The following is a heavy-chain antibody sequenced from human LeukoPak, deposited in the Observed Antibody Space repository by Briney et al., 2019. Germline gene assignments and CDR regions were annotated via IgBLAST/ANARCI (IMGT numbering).Heavy chain of an antibody. CDR2: ISGSGGST. CDR3: XXXXAYNWNERFDY. D-gene: IGHD1-1*01. CDR1: GFTFSSYA. Sequence: GGSLRLSCAASGFTFSSYAMSWVRQAPGKGLEWVSAISGSGGSTYYADSVKGRFTISRDNSKNTLYLQMNSLRAEDTAVYYCXXXXAYNWNERFDYWGQGTLVTVSS. J-gene: IGHJ4*02. V-gene: IGHV3-23*01.